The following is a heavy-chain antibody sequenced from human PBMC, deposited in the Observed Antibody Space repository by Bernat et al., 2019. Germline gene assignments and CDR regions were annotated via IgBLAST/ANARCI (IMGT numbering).Heavy chain of an antibody. CDR2: LKSKAVGGTT. CDR1: GFTFSNAW. V-gene: IGHV3-15*07. D-gene: IGHD3-16*01. J-gene: IGHJ4*02. Sequence: EVQLVESGGGLIKPGGSLRLSCATSGFTFSNAWMNWVRQAPGKGLEWVCRLKSKAVGGTTDYAVPVKGRFTISRDDSKKMVYLEMDSLKAEDTAVYYCATGGGQFGLDYWGQGALVTVSS. CDR3: ATGGGQFGLDY.